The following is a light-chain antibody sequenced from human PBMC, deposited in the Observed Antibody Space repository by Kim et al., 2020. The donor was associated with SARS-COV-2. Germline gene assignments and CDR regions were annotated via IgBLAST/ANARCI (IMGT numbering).Light chain of an antibody. J-gene: IGKJ2*01. V-gene: IGKV1-5*03. Sequence: IQLTQSPSSLSASVGDKVTITCRASQAINRWLAWYQQKPGRAPQLLVYQASNLETGVPSRFSGSGSGTEFSLSISSLQPDDFATYFYQQYNSYPYTFGQGTKLEI. CDR3: QQYNSYPYT. CDR2: QAS. CDR1: QAINRW.